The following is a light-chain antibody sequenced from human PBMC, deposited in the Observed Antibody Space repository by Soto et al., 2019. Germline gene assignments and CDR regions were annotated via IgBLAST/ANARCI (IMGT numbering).Light chain of an antibody. CDR3: QQYGRSPYT. Sequence: EIVLTQSPGTLSLSPGERATLSCRASQSVRSSYLAWYQQKPGQAPRLLIYGASSRATGIPDRFSGSGSGTDLTLTISRMEPEDFAVYYCQQYGRSPYTFGQGTKLEIK. CDR2: GAS. V-gene: IGKV3-20*01. J-gene: IGKJ2*01. CDR1: QSVRSSY.